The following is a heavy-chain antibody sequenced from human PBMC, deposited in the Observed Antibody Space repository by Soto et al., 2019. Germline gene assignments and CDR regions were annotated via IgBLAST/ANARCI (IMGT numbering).Heavy chain of an antibody. V-gene: IGHV3-30*18. CDR2: ISYDGSNK. CDR1: GFTFSSYG. J-gene: IGHJ3*02. CDR3: AKARVVYGDRAAFDI. Sequence: GGSLRLSCAASGFTFSSYGMHWVRQAPGKGLEWVAVISYDGSNKYYADSVKGRFTISRDNSKNTLYPQMNSLRAEDTAVYYCAKARVVYGDRAAFDIWGQGTMVTVSS. D-gene: IGHD4-17*01.